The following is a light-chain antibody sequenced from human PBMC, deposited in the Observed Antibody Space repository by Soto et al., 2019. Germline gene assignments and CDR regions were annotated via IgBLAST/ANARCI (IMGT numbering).Light chain of an antibody. V-gene: IGLV2-14*01. Sequence: QSALTQPASVSGSPGQSITTSCTGTSSDVGGYNYVSWYQQHPGKASKLMIYDVSNRPSGVSNRFSGSKSGNTASLTISGLQAEDEADYYCSSYTSSSTWVFGTGTKVTVL. CDR3: SSYTSSSTWV. CDR1: SSDVGGYNY. CDR2: DVS. J-gene: IGLJ1*01.